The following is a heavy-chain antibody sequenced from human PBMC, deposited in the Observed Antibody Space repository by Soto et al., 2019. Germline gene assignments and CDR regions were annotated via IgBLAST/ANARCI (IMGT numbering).Heavy chain of an antibody. CDR3: ASRDGYTGYVGTICDCDY. J-gene: IGHJ4*02. D-gene: IGHD5-12*01. V-gene: IGHV1-69*06. Sequence: QVQLVQSGAEVKKPGSTVKVSCKASGGTFSSYAISWVRQAPGQGLEWMGGIIPIFGTANYAQKFQGRVTYTADKSTRTAYTEESSLRAEDMAVYYCASRDGYTGYVGTICDCDYWGQGTFVTVSS. CDR1: GGTFSSYA. CDR2: IIPIFGTA.